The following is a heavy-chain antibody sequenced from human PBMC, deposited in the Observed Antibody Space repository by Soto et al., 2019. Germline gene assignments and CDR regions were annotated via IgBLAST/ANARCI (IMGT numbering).Heavy chain of an antibody. Sequence: PGESLKISCKGSGYSFTSYWISWVRQMPGKGLEWMGRIDPSDSYTNYSPSFQGHVTISADKSISTAYLQWSSLKASDTAMYYCARQEQWQYNVEGGMDVWGQGTTVTVSS. J-gene: IGHJ6*02. V-gene: IGHV5-10-1*01. CDR1: GYSFTSYW. D-gene: IGHD6-19*01. CDR2: IDPSDSYT. CDR3: ARQEQWQYNVEGGMDV.